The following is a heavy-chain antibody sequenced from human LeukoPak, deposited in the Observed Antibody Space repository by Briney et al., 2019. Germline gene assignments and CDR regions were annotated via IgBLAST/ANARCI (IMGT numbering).Heavy chain of an antibody. CDR2: IKQDGSEK. V-gene: IGHV3-7*01. CDR3: ARRSNHYYGSGSYYSLPFDY. Sequence: GGSLRLSCAASGFTFSSYWMSWVRQAPGKGLEWVANIKQDGSEKYYVDSVKGRFTISRDNATNSLYLQMNSLRAEDTAVYYCARRSNHYYGSGSYYSLPFDYWGQGTLVTVSS. CDR1: GFTFSSYW. J-gene: IGHJ4*02. D-gene: IGHD3-10*01.